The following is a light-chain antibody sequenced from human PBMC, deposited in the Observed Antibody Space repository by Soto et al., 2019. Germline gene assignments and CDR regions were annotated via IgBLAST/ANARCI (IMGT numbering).Light chain of an antibody. Sequence: IQMTQSPSSLAASLGDRVTITCRASQGISNYLAWYQQKPGKVPKLLIYAASTLQSGVPSRFSGSGSGTDFTLTISSLQPEDVETYYCQKYNSDPHTFGQGTKVDIK. CDR2: AAS. CDR1: QGISNY. J-gene: IGKJ1*01. CDR3: QKYNSDPHT. V-gene: IGKV1-27*01.